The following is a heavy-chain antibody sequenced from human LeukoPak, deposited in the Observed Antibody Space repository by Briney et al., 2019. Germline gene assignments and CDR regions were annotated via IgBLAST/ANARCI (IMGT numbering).Heavy chain of an antibody. J-gene: IGHJ6*02. CDR2: IYYSGST. Sequence: SETLSLTCTVSGGSISSYYWSWIRQPPGKGLEWIGYIYYSGSTNYNPSLKSRVTISVDTSKNQFSLKLSSVTAADTAVYYCARHRYSNPWGYYYGMDVWGQGTTVTVSS. D-gene: IGHD4-11*01. CDR1: GGSISSYY. V-gene: IGHV4-59*08. CDR3: ARHRYSNPWGYYYGMDV.